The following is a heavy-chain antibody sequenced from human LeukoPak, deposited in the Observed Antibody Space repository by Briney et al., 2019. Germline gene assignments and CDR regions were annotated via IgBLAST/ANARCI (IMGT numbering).Heavy chain of an antibody. J-gene: IGHJ4*02. CDR2: INPNSGGT. V-gene: IGHV1-2*02. CDR1: GYTFTGYY. D-gene: IGHD3-22*01. CDR3: ARGRPHRGIVVVKLDY. Sequence: ASVKVSCKASGYTFTGYYMHWVRQAPGQGLEWMGWINPNSGGTNYAQKFQGRVTMTRDTSISTAYMELSRLRSDDTAVYYCARGRPHRGIVVVKLDYWGQGTLVTVSS.